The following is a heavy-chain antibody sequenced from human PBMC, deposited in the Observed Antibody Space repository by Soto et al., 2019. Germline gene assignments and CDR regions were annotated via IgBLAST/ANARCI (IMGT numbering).Heavy chain of an antibody. D-gene: IGHD5-18*01. CDR2: IIPIIGST. J-gene: IGHJ4*02. CDR1: GVSFNDYA. Sequence: GASVKVSCKASGVSFNDYAITWVRQAPGQGLEWLGGIIPIIGSTNYAQKFQGRVTVTADESLNTAYMELNTLRADDTAIYYCARDLGYSFGRGLDSWGQGTPVTVSS. V-gene: IGHV1-69*13. CDR3: ARDLGYSFGRGLDS.